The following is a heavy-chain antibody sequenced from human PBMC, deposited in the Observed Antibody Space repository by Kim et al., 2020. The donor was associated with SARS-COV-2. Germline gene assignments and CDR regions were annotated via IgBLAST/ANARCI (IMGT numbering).Heavy chain of an antibody. CDR2: ISGSGGST. J-gene: IGHJ5*02. D-gene: IGHD6-19*01. Sequence: GGSLRLSCAASGFTFGSYAMSWVRQAPGKGLEWVSAISGSGGSTYYADSVKGRFTISRDNSKNTLYLQMNSLRAEDTAVYYCAKDSTYSSGWYYPLEQTKNWFDPWGQGTLVTVSS. V-gene: IGHV3-23*01. CDR1: GFTFGSYA. CDR3: AKDSTYSSGWYYPLEQTKNWFDP.